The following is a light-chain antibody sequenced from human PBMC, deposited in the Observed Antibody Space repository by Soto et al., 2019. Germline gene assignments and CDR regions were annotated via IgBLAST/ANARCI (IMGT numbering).Light chain of an antibody. J-gene: IGLJ3*02. V-gene: IGLV1-40*01. CDR3: QSYDSSLSGPV. CDR2: GND. Sequence: QSVLTQPPSVSGAPGQRVTISCTGSSSNIGAGYDVHWYQQLPGTAPKLVIYGNDNRPSGVPDRFSGSKSGTSASLAITGLQAEDEADYDCQSYDSSLSGPVFGGGTKVTVL. CDR1: SSNIGAGYD.